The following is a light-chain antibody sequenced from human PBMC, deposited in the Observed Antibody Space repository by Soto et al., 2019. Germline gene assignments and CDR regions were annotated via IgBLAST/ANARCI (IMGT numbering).Light chain of an antibody. Sequence: PGEIVTLSCRASQSVSSSYLTWYQQKPGQAPRLLIYGASTRATGIPARFSGSGSGTDFTLTISSLQPEDFAVYYCQQDYNLPRTFGQGTKVDIK. V-gene: IGKV3D-7*01. CDR2: GAS. CDR1: QSVSSSY. J-gene: IGKJ1*01. CDR3: QQDYNLPRT.